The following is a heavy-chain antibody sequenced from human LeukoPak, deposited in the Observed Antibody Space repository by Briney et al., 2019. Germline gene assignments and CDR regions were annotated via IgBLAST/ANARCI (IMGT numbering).Heavy chain of an antibody. CDR2: LYYSGGA. CDR3: ARGGYYYMDV. Sequence: SETLSLTRTISGGSLSSYYWSWVRQPPGKGLEWVGYLYYSGGASYNPSLKSRVGISVDKSKNQFSLKLTSVTAADTAVYYWARGGYYYMDVWGKGTTVTVSS. J-gene: IGHJ6*03. D-gene: IGHD6-13*01. V-gene: IGHV4-59*01. CDR1: GGSLSSYY.